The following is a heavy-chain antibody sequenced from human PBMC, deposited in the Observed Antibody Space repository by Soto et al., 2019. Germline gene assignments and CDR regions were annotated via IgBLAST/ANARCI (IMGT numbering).Heavy chain of an antibody. J-gene: IGHJ4*02. D-gene: IGHD5-18*01. CDR2: ISWNSGII. CDR1: GFTFDAYA. CDR3: AKGYSYGVFEPLGY. Sequence: PLRLSCAASGFTFDAYAMHWVRQAPGKGLEWVSGISWNSGIIDYADSVKGRFTISRDNAKNSLYLQMNSLRAEDTALYYFAKGYSYGVFEPLGYWGQGTLGPVS. V-gene: IGHV3-9*01.